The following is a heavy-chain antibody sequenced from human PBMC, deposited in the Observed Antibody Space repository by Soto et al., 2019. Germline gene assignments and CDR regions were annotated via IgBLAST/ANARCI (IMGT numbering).Heavy chain of an antibody. CDR2: TYYSGST. V-gene: IGHV4-31*03. CDR1: GASISSGGYY. CDR3: ARGQWELDS. Sequence: SETLSLTCTVSGASISSGGYYWSWIRQYPGKGLEWIGYTYYSGSTYYNPSLKSRVTISVDPSKNQVSLRLTSVTAADTAVYYCARGQWELDSWGQGTPVTVSS. D-gene: IGHD1-26*01. J-gene: IGHJ4*02.